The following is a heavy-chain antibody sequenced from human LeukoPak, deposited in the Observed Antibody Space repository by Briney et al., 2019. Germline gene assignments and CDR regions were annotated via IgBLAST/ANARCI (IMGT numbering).Heavy chain of an antibody. V-gene: IGHV1-2*02. CDR2: INPNSGGT. D-gene: IGHD2-15*01. CDR1: GYTFTGYY. Sequence: ASVKVSCKASGYTFTGYYMHWVRQAPGQGLEWMGWINPNSGGTNYAQKFQGRVTMTRDTSISTAYMELSRLRSDDTAVYYYASLGYCSGGSCYGDAFDIWGQGTMVTVSS. J-gene: IGHJ3*02. CDR3: ASLGYCSGGSCYGDAFDI.